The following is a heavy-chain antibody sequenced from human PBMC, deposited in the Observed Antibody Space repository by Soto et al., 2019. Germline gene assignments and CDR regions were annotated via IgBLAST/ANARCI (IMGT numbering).Heavy chain of an antibody. V-gene: IGHV3-33*01. CDR3: AREGAPHDAFDI. CDR1: GFTFSSYG. J-gene: IGHJ3*02. CDR2: IWYDGSNK. Sequence: ESGGGVVQPGRSLRLSCAASGFTFSSYGMHWVRQAPGKGLEWVAVIWYDGSNKYYADSVKGRFTISRDNSKNTLYLQMNSLRAEDTAVYYCAREGAPHDAFDIWGQGTMVTVSS.